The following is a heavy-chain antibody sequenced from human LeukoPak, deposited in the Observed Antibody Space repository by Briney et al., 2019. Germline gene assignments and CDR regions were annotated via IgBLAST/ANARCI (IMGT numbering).Heavy chain of an antibody. D-gene: IGHD2-21*02. CDR2: ISSSSSTI. V-gene: IGHV3-48*01. J-gene: IGHJ4*02. Sequence: PGGSLRLSCAASGFTFSSYSMNWVRQAPGKGLEWVSYISSSSSTIYYADSVKGRFTISRDNAKNSLYLQMNSLRAEDTAVYYCARDSFCGGDCYSGWVIDYWGQGTLVTVSS. CDR1: GFTFSSYS. CDR3: ARDSFCGGDCYSGWVIDY.